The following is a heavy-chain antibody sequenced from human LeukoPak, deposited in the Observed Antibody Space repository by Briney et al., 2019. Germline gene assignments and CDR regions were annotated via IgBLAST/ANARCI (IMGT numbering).Heavy chain of an antibody. CDR1: GFTFSSYA. Sequence: PGRSLRLSCAASGFTFSSYALHWVRQAPGKGLEWVAVISYDGSNKYYADSVKGRFTISRDNSKNTLYLQMNSLRAEKTAVYYCARDRVRYSSSWTFDYWGQGTLVTVSS. D-gene: IGHD6-13*01. CDR2: ISYDGSNK. CDR3: ARDRVRYSSSWTFDY. J-gene: IGHJ4*02. V-gene: IGHV3-30*04.